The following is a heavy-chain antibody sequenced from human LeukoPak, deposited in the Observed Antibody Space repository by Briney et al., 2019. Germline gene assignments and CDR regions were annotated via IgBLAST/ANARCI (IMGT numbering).Heavy chain of an antibody. CDR2: VSYDGSNK. Sequence: GGSLRLSCAASGFTFSYYGMHWVRQAPGKGLDWVAVVSYDGSNKYYAASVKGRFTISRVNSENTLYLQLNSLRAEDTAVYYCAKDGGCSSTTCYSPYYFDYWGQGTLVTVSS. V-gene: IGHV3-30*18. J-gene: IGHJ4*02. CDR3: AKDGGCSSTTCYSPYYFDY. CDR1: GFTFSYYG. D-gene: IGHD2-2*01.